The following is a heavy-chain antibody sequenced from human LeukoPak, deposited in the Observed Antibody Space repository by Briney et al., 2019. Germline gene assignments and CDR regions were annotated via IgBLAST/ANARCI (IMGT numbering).Heavy chain of an antibody. Sequence: GGSLRLSCAASGFTFSSYWMHWVRHAPGKGLVWVSHINSDGSSTSYADSVKGRFTISRDNSKNTLYLQMNSLRAEDTAVYYCAKVLGSGSYYYFDYWGQGTLVTVSS. D-gene: IGHD3-10*01. CDR2: INSDGSST. J-gene: IGHJ4*02. V-gene: IGHV3-74*01. CDR3: AKVLGSGSYYYFDY. CDR1: GFTFSSYW.